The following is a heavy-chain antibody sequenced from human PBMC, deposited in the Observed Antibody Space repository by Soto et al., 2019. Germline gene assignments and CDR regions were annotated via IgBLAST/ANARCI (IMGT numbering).Heavy chain of an antibody. CDR1: GGSISSGGYY. D-gene: IGHD2-21*01. V-gene: IGHV4-31*03. Sequence: SETLSLTCTVSGGSISSGGYYWSWIRQQPGKGLKWIGYIYYSGSTYYNPSLKSRVTISVDTSKNQYSLKLSSVTAADTAVYYCARDYGYCGGDCFYGMDVWGQGTTVTVSS. CDR3: ARDYGYCGGDCFYGMDV. CDR2: IYYSGST. J-gene: IGHJ6*02.